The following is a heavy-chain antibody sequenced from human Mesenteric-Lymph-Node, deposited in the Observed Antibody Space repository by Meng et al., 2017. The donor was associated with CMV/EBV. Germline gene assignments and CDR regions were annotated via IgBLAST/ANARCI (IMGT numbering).Heavy chain of an antibody. CDR3: ARAQFDP. Sequence: GESLKISCAASGFTFSSYGMHWVRQAPGKGLEWVAFIRYDGSNKYYADSVKGRFTISRDNAKNTLYLQMNSLRAEDTAVYYCARAQFDPWGQGTLVTSPQ. CDR1: GFTFSSYG. CDR2: IRYDGSNK. V-gene: IGHV3-30*02. J-gene: IGHJ5*02.